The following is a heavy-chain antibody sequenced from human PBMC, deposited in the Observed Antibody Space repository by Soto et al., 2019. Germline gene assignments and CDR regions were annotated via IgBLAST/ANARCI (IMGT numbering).Heavy chain of an antibody. CDR1: GGTFNSYV. D-gene: IGHD5-12*01. CDR3: ARDLGSGYDPGDY. Sequence: QVQLVQSGAEVKKPGSSVKVSCKASGGTFNSYVFNWVRQAPGQGLEWMGGIISIFGTPNYGQKFQGRVSITADESTSTGFMELSRLTSEDTAIDYCARDLGSGYDPGDYWGQGTLVTVSS. CDR2: IISIFGTP. V-gene: IGHV1-69*12. J-gene: IGHJ4*02.